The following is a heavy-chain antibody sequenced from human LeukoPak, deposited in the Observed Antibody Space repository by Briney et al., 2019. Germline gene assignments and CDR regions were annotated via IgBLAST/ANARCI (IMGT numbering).Heavy chain of an antibody. CDR3: ARFMRMRLDYSSSSDTGDAFDI. J-gene: IGHJ3*02. CDR2: ISSSSSYI. Sequence: GGSLRLSCAASGFTFSSYSMNWVRQAPGKGLEWVSSISSSSSYIYYADSVKGRFTISRDNAKNSLYLQMNSLRAEDTAVYYCARFMRMRLDYSSSSDTGDAFDIWGQGTMVTVPS. V-gene: IGHV3-21*01. CDR1: GFTFSSYS. D-gene: IGHD6-6*01.